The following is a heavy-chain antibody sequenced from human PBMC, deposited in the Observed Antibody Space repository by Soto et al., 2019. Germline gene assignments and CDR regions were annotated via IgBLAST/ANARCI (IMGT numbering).Heavy chain of an antibody. D-gene: IGHD2-21*02. J-gene: IGHJ5*02. V-gene: IGHV4-59*01. CDR1: GGSISSYY. CDR3: ARDSGDWVWFDL. CDR2: IYYSGST. Sequence: SETLSLTCTVSGGSISSYYWSWIRQPPGKGLEWIGYIYYSGSTNYNPSLKSRVTISVDTSKNQFSLKLSSVTAADTAVYYGARDSGDWVWFDLWGQGTLVTVSS.